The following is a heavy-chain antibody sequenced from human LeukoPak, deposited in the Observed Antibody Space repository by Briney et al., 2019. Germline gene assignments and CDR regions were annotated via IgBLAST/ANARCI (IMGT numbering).Heavy chain of an antibody. J-gene: IGHJ6*02. D-gene: IGHD6-6*01. CDR2: ISYDGSNK. Sequence: PGGSLRLSCAASGFTFSSYGMHSVRQAPGKGLEWVAVISYDGSNKYYADSVKGRFTISRDNSKNTLYLQMNSLRAEDTAVYYCAKDKQLGDYGMDVWGQGTTVTVSS. V-gene: IGHV3-30*18. CDR1: GFTFSSYG. CDR3: AKDKQLGDYGMDV.